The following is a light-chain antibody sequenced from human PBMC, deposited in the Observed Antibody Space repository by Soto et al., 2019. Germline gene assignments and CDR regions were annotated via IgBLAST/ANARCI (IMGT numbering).Light chain of an antibody. CDR1: QTIGSW. V-gene: IGKV1-5*03. J-gene: IGKJ5*01. Sequence: DIHMTQSPSTLSASVGDMVSTTCRASQTIGSWLAWYQQKPGKAPKLLIYKASTLKSGVPSRFSGSGSGTEFTLTISRMEPEDFAVYYCKQYGSSFGQGTRLEI. CDR2: KAS. CDR3: KQYGSS.